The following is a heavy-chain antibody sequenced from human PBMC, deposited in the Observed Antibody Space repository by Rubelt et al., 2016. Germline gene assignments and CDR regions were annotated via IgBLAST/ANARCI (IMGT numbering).Heavy chain of an antibody. CDR2: INAGNGNT. J-gene: IGHJ4*02. CDR3: ARDGAFPLGSGFEKRSDY. Sequence: PGDSVKVSCKASGYTFSSYAMHWVRQAPGQRLEWMGWINAGNGNTKCSQKFQGRVTITRDTSASTAYMELSSLRSDDTAVYYCARDGAFPLGSGFEKRSDYWGQGTLVTVSS. D-gene: IGHD3-10*01. V-gene: IGHV1-3*01. CDR1: GYTFSSYA.